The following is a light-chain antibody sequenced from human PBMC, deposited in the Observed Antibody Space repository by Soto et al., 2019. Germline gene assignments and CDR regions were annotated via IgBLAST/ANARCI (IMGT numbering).Light chain of an antibody. Sequence: EIVLTQSPATLSVSPGERATLSCRASQSVSSSLAWYQQKPGQAPRLLIYAASTRATGIPARFSGSVSGPEFTLTISSLQSEDFAVYYCQQYNNWPPITFGQGTRLEIK. CDR2: AAS. J-gene: IGKJ5*01. CDR1: QSVSSS. V-gene: IGKV3-15*01. CDR3: QQYNNWPPIT.